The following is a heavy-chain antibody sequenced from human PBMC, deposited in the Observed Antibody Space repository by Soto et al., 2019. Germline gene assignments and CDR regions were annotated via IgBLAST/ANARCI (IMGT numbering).Heavy chain of an antibody. J-gene: IGHJ4*02. D-gene: IGHD3-22*01. CDR3: ARVYYYDSSGYYFDYYFDY. Sequence: EVQLVETGGGLIQPGGSLRLSCAASGFTVSSNYMSWVRQAPGKGLEWVSVIYSGGSTYYADSVKGRFTISRDNSKTTLYLQMNSLRAEDTAVYYCARVYYYDSSGYYFDYYFDYWGQGTLVTVSS. V-gene: IGHV3-53*02. CDR2: IYSGGST. CDR1: GFTVSSNY.